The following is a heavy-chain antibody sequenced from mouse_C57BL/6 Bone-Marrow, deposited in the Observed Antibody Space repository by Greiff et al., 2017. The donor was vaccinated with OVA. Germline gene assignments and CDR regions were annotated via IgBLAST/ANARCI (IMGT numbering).Heavy chain of an antibody. J-gene: IGHJ4*01. CDR1: GYAFSSYW. V-gene: IGHV1-80*01. Sequence: VQLQQSGAELVKPGASVKISCKASGYAFSSYWMNWVKQRPGKGLEWIGQIYPGDGDTNYNGKFKGKATLTADKSSSTAYMQLSSLTSEDSAVYFCASYGNYGYAMDYWGQGTSVTVSS. D-gene: IGHD2-1*01. CDR3: ASYGNYGYAMDY. CDR2: IYPGDGDT.